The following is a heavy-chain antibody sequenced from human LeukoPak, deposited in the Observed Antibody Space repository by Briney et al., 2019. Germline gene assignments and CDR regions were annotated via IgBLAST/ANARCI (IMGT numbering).Heavy chain of an antibody. CDR1: GFTVSNNY. V-gene: IGHV3-53*01. CDR2: IYGGGTA. J-gene: IGHJ3*01. Sequence: GGSLRLSCAASGFTVSNNYMSWVRQAPGKGLEWVSVIYGGGTAYYADSVKDRFTISRDNSKNTLYLQMNSLRAEDTAVYYCAKGTVVVVPASPDACAFWGQGTMVTVSS. D-gene: IGHD2-15*01. CDR3: AKGTVVVVPASPDACAF.